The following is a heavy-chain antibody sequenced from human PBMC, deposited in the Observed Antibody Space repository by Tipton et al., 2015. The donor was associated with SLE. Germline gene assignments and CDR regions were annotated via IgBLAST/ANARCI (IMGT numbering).Heavy chain of an antibody. D-gene: IGHD5-12*01. CDR2: IYYSGST. CDR1: GGSISSYY. J-gene: IGHJ4*02. Sequence: TLSLTCTVSGGSISSYYWSWIRQPPGKGLEWIGYIYYSGSTNYNPSLKSRVTISVDTSKNQFSLKLSSVTAADTAVYYCARGGTTIFEDWGQGTLVTVSS. V-gene: IGHV4-59*01. CDR3: ARGGTTIFED.